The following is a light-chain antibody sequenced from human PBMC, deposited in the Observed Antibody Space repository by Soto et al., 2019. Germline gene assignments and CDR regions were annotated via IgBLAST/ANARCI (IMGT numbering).Light chain of an antibody. Sequence: DIVMTHSPDSLAVSLGERATINWKSSQSVLYSSNNKNYLAWYQQKPGQPPKLLIYWASTRESGVPDRFSGSGSGTDFTLTISSLQAEDVAVYYCQQYYSTPLTFGGGTKVDIK. CDR2: WAS. CDR1: QSVLYSSNNKNY. V-gene: IGKV4-1*01. CDR3: QQYYSTPLT. J-gene: IGKJ4*01.